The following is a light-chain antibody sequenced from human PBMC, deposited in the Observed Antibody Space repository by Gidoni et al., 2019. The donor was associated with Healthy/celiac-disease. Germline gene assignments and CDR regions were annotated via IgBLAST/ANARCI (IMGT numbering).Light chain of an antibody. CDR2: DAS. CDR1: QDISNY. V-gene: IGKV1-33*01. J-gene: IGKJ2*04. Sequence: DIQMTQSPSSLSASVGDRVTITCQASQDISNYLKWYQQKPGKAPKLLIYDASNLETGVPSRCSGSGSGTDFTFTISSLQPEDIATYYCQQYDNLCSFGQXTKLEIK. CDR3: QQYDNLCS.